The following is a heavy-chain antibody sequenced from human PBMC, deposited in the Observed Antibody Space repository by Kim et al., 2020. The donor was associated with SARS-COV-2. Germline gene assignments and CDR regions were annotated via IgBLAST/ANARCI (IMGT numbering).Heavy chain of an antibody. D-gene: IGHD5-12*01. CDR2: IYHSGST. CDR1: GYSISSGYY. V-gene: IGHV4-38-2*02. CDR3: ARVATVYSGYGLGWFDP. J-gene: IGHJ5*02. Sequence: SETLSLTCTVSGYSISSGYYWGWIRQPPGKGLEWIGVIYHSGSTYYNPSLKSRVTISVDTSKKQFSLKLNSVTAADTAVYYCARVATVYSGYGLGWFDPWGQGTLVTVSS.